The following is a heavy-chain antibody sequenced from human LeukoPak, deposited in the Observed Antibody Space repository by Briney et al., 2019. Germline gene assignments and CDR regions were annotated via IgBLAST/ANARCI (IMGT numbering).Heavy chain of an antibody. CDR3: ARDRSYYSDTGTDY. CDR1: GGSISSYY. CDR2: IYYSGST. J-gene: IGHJ4*02. V-gene: IGHV4-59*01. Sequence: SETLSLTCTVSGGSISSYYWSWIRQPPGKGLEWIGYIYYSGSTNYNPSLKSRVTISVDTSKNQFSLKLSSVTAADTAVYYCARDRSYYSDTGTDYWGQGALVTVSS. D-gene: IGHD3-22*01.